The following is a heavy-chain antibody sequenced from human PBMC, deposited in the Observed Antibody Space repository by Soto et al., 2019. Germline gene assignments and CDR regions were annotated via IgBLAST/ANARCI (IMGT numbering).Heavy chain of an antibody. CDR1: GFTFSDDY. V-gene: IGHV3-11*01. J-gene: IGHJ4*02. D-gene: IGHD5-18*01. CDR2: ISSSGGTI. Sequence: XESLRLSCGASGFTFSDDYMSWIRQAPGKGLEWVSYISSSGGTIYYADSVKGRFTISRDNAKNSLFLQMNSLRADDTAVYYCARASSPRDPWLDYWGQGTLVTVSS. CDR3: ARASSPRDPWLDY.